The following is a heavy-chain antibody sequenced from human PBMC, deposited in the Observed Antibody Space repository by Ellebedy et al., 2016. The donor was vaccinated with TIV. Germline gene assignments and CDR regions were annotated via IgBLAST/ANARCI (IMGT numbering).Heavy chain of an antibody. CDR3: ARGASGGNVGDY. CDR1: GGSISSTNYY. D-gene: IGHD4-23*01. CDR2: ISYSETT. V-gene: IGHV4-30-4*01. Sequence: SETLSLXXTVSGGSISSTNYYWSWIRQPPGKGLEWIGYISYSETTYYNPSLKSRVTISVDTSKNQFYLKMRSMTAADTAVYYCARGASGGNVGDYWGQGTLVTVSS. J-gene: IGHJ4*02.